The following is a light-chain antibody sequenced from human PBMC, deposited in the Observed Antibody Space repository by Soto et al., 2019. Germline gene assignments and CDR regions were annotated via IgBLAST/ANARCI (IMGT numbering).Light chain of an antibody. V-gene: IGKV3-20*01. Sequence: DIVLTQSPGTLSLSPGQRATLSCRASQSISSSFLAWYQQKPGQAPRLLIYGASSRATGIPDRFSGSGSGTDFTLTISRLEPEDFAVYYCQQCGSSPETFGQGNKVEMK. J-gene: IGKJ1*01. CDR1: QSISSSF. CDR3: QQCGSSPET. CDR2: GAS.